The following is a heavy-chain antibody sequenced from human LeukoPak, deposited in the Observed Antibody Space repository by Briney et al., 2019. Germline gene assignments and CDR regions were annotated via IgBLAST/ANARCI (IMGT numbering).Heavy chain of an antibody. V-gene: IGHV1-8*01. J-gene: IGHJ4*02. CDR2: MNPNSGNT. D-gene: IGHD6-13*01. CDR1: GYTFTSYD. Sequence: ASVKVSCKASGYTFTSYDINWVRQATGQGLEWMGRMNPNSGNTGYAQKFQGRVTMTRNTSISTAYMELSSLRSEDTAVYYCARFYSSSSSFDYWGQGTLVTVSS. CDR3: ARFYSSSSSFDY.